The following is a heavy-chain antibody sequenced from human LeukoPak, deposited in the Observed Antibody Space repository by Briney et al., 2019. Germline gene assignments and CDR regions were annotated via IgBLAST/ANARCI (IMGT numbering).Heavy chain of an antibody. CDR3: ARDEKRYCSGGSCPAYFDY. Sequence: ASVKVSCKASGYTFNNYGISWVLQAPGQGLEWMAWISAYNGNTNYALKLRGRVTMTTDTSTSTAYMELRSLRSDDTAVYYCARDEKRYCSGGSCPAYFDYWGQGTLVTVSS. CDR1: GYTFNNYG. J-gene: IGHJ4*02. CDR2: ISAYNGNT. D-gene: IGHD2-15*01. V-gene: IGHV1-18*01.